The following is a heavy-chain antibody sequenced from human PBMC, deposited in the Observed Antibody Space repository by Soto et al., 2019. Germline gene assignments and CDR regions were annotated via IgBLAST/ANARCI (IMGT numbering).Heavy chain of an antibody. CDR2: SYYSGST. Sequence: SETLSLTCTVSGGSISSSSYYWGWIRQPPGKGLEWIGSSYYSGSTYYNPSLKSRVTISVDTSKNQFSLKLSSVTTADTAVYYCARRVATDVVPKAVFDYWGQGTLVTVSS. V-gene: IGHV4-39*01. J-gene: IGHJ4*02. CDR1: GGSISSSSYY. CDR3: ARRVATDVVPKAVFDY. D-gene: IGHD2-21*01.